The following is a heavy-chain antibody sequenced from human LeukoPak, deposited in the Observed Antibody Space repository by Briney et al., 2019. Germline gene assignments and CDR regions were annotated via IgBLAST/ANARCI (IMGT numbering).Heavy chain of an antibody. Sequence: GGSLRLSCAASGFTFSSYEMNWVRQAPGKGLEWVSYISSSGSTIYYADSVKGRFTISRDNAKNSLYLQMNGLRAEDTAVYYCARDPRGYYYDSSGYYYFDYWGQGTLVTVSS. CDR1: GFTFSSYE. CDR3: ARDPRGYYYDSSGYYYFDY. D-gene: IGHD3-22*01. J-gene: IGHJ4*02. CDR2: ISSSGSTI. V-gene: IGHV3-48*03.